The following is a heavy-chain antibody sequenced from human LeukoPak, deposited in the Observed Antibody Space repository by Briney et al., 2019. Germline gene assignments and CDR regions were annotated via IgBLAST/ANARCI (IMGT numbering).Heavy chain of an antibody. CDR1: GFIVSGDF. Sequence: GSLRLSCAASGFIVSGDFMSWVRQAPGKGLEWVSVIYSDGSTYYADSVKGRFTISRDNAKNSLYLQMNSLRAEDTALYYCARDEGSSWSKEAFDIWGQGTMVTVSS. J-gene: IGHJ3*02. CDR3: ARDEGSSWSKEAFDI. D-gene: IGHD6-13*01. V-gene: IGHV3-66*01. CDR2: IYSDGST.